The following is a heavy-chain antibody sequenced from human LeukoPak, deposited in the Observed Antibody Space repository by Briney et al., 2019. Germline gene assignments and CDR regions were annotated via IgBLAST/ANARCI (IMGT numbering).Heavy chain of an antibody. CDR1: GGSISSGSYY. J-gene: IGHJ4*02. Sequence: SETLSLTCTVSGGSISSGSYYWSWIRQPAGKGLEWIGRIYTSGSTNYNPSLKSRVTISVDTSKNQFSLKLSSVTAADTAVYYCAREPLVGGFDYWGQGTPVTVSS. V-gene: IGHV4-61*02. D-gene: IGHD1-26*01. CDR3: AREPLVGGFDY. CDR2: IYTSGST.